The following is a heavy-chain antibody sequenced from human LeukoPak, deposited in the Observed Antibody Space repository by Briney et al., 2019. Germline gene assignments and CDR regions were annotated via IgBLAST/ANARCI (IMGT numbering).Heavy chain of an antibody. V-gene: IGHV1-8*01. Sequence: GASVKVSCKASGYTFTSYDINWVRQATGQGLEWMGWMNPNSGNTGYAQKFQGRVTMTRNTSISTAYMELSSLRSEDTAVYYCARRQDGSGSYLPDYWGQGTLVTVSS. J-gene: IGHJ4*02. D-gene: IGHD3-10*01. CDR3: ARRQDGSGSYLPDY. CDR1: GYTFTSYD. CDR2: MNPNSGNT.